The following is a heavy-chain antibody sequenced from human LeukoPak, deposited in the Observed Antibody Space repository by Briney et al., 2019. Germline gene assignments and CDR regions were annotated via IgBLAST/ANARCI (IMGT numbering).Heavy chain of an antibody. CDR1: GFTFSSYA. Sequence: GGSLRLSCAASGFTFSSYAMHCVRQAPGKGLEWVSYISSSGSIIYYADSVKGRFTISRDNAKNSLYLQMNSLRAEDTAVYYCAGDFWSSNWFDPWGQGTLVTVSS. CDR3: AGDFWSSNWFDP. D-gene: IGHD3-3*01. CDR2: ISSSGSII. J-gene: IGHJ5*02. V-gene: IGHV3-48*01.